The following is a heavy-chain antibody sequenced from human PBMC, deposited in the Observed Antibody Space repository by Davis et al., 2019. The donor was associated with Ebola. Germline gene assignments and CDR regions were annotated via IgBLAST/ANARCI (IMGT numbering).Heavy chain of an antibody. CDR2: IIPIFGTA. V-gene: IGHV1-69*13. J-gene: IGHJ5*02. D-gene: IGHD6-6*01. CDR3: ARVRVYSSSSYWFDP. CDR1: GGTFSSYA. Sequence: SVKVSCKASGGTFSSYAISWVRQAPGQGLEWMGGIIPIFGTANYAQKFQGRVTITADESTSTAYMELSSLRSEDTAVYYCARVRVYSSSSYWFDPWGQGTLVTVSS.